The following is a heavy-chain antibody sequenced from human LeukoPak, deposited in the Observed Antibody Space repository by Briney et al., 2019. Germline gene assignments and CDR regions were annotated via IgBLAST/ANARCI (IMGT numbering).Heavy chain of an antibody. V-gene: IGHV3-66*03. CDR3: AKDLGTVAADY. CDR1: AFTVSSNS. D-gene: IGHD6-19*01. CDR2: IFSST. J-gene: IGHJ4*02. Sequence: GGSLRLSCTVSAFTVSSNSMSWVRQAPGKGLEWVSFIFSSTHYADSVKGRFTISRDNSKNTLYLQMNSLRAEDTAVYYCAKDLGTVAADYWGQGTLVTVSS.